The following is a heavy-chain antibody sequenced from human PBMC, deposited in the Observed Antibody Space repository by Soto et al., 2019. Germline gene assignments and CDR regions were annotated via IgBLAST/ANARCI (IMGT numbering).Heavy chain of an antibody. CDR1: GYTFTGYY. Sequence: ASVKVSCKASGYTFTGYYMHWVRQAPGQGLEWMGWINPNSGGTNYAQKFQGWVTMTRDTSISTAYMELSRLRSDDTAVYYCARDLTGVGKGAFDIWGQGKRVTGSS. CDR2: INPNSGGT. J-gene: IGHJ3*02. V-gene: IGHV1-2*04. CDR3: ARDLTGVGKGAFDI. D-gene: IGHD7-27*01.